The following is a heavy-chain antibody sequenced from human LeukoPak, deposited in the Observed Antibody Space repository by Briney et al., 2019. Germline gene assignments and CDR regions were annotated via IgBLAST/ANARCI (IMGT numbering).Heavy chain of an antibody. CDR1: GFTFSNYW. Sequence: GGSLRLSCAASGFTFSNYWMNWVRQVPGKGLEWVATIKQDGGERYYVDSVEGRFTISRDNGKTSVYLQMNSLRADDTAVYYCARSRAAVVMGELMPSFYYGMDVWGQGTTVTVSS. CDR3: ARSRAAVVMGELMPSFYYGMDV. D-gene: IGHD3-16*01. V-gene: IGHV3-7*03. CDR2: IKQDGGER. J-gene: IGHJ6*02.